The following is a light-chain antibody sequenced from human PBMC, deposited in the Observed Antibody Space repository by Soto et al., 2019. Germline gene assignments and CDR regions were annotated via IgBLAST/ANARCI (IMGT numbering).Light chain of an antibody. CDR2: GAS. Sequence: EIVLTQSPGTLSLSPGERATLSCRASQSVSSDYLGWYQQKAGQAPRLLIYGASRRVTGIPDRFTGSGSGTDFTLTISRLEPEDFAVYYCQHYGASPPEYTFGQGTKLEIK. J-gene: IGKJ2*01. V-gene: IGKV3-20*01. CDR1: QSVSSDY. CDR3: QHYGASPPEYT.